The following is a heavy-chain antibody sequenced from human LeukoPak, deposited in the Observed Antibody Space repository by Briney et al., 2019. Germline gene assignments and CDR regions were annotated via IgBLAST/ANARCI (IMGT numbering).Heavy chain of an antibody. CDR2: MNPNSGNT. J-gene: IGHJ6*03. D-gene: IGHD6-6*01. V-gene: IGHV1-8*03. CDR1: GYTFTSYD. CDR3: ASAARRPGYYYYMDV. Sequence: ASVKVSCKASGYTFTSYDISWVRQATGQGLEWMGWMNPNSGNTGYAQKFQGRVTITRNTSISTAYMELSSLRSEDTAVYYCASAARRPGYYYYMDVWGKGTTVTVSS.